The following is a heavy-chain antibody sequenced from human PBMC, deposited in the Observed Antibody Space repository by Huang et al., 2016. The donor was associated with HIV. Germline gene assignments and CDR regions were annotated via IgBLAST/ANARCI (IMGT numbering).Heavy chain of an antibody. V-gene: IGHV3-30*19. CDR3: AREGLQFTDS. Sequence: QVQLVQSGGGVVQPGGSLRLSCVASGFSFSSYRMHWVRQAPGKGLEWVAFITHDGRNEYYPDSVKGRFTISRDNSKNTVYLQMNSPRTEDTAVYFCAREGLQFTDSWGQGTLSSSPQ. CDR1: GFSFSSYR. CDR2: ITHDGRNE. J-gene: IGHJ4*02. D-gene: IGHD2-21*02.